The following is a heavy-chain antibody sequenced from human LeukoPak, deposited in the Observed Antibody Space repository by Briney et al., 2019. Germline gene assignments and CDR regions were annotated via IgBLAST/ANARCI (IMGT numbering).Heavy chain of an antibody. J-gene: IGHJ3*02. D-gene: IGHD4-23*01. V-gene: IGHV3-23*01. Sequence: PGGSLRLSCAASGFAFNNYAMSWVRQAPGEGLEWVSTIKRSGGGTYYADSVRGRFTISRDSSEDTLYLQMNSLRAEDTAVYYCAKAVGSLDPFDIWGQGTMVTVSS. CDR3: AKAVGSLDPFDI. CDR2: IKRSGGGT. CDR1: GFAFNNYA.